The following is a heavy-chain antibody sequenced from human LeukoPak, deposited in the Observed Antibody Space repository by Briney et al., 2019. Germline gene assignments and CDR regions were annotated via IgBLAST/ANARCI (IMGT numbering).Heavy chain of an antibody. V-gene: IGHV3-23*01. CDR1: GFTFSNYA. CDR2: ISGNGDT. Sequence: GGSLRLSCAASGFTFSNYAMSWVRQAPGKGLEWVSTISGNGDTYYADSVKGRFTISRDNSKNTLCLQMNSLRAEDTAVYYCAKGHSWYGRGFDPWGQGTLVTVSS. D-gene: IGHD6-13*01. CDR3: AKGHSWYGRGFDP. J-gene: IGHJ5*02.